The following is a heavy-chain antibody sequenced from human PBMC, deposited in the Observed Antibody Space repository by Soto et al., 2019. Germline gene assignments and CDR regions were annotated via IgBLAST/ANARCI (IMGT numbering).Heavy chain of an antibody. J-gene: IGHJ4*02. CDR2: INAGNGNT. D-gene: IGHD6-19*01. Sequence: ASVKVSCKASGYTFTGYAIHWVRQAPGQRLEWMGWINAGNGNTKYSQKFQGRVTITRDTSASTAYMELSSLRSEDTAVYYCARAVAVAADFDYWGQGILVTSPQ. CDR3: ARAVAVAADFDY. V-gene: IGHV1-3*01. CDR1: GYTFTGYA.